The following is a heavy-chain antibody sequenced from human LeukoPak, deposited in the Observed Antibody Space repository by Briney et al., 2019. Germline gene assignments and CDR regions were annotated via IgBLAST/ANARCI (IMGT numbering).Heavy chain of an antibody. CDR1: GFTFSSYG. CDR3: AKDSNYDFWSGYSFDY. J-gene: IGHJ4*02. V-gene: IGHV3-30*02. CDR2: IRYDGSNK. Sequence: GGSLRLSCAASGFTFSSYGMHWVRQAPGKGLEWVAFIRYDGSNKYYADSVKGRFTTSRDNSKNTLYLQMNSLRAEDTAVYYCAKDSNYDFWSGYSFDYWGQGTLVTVSS. D-gene: IGHD3-3*01.